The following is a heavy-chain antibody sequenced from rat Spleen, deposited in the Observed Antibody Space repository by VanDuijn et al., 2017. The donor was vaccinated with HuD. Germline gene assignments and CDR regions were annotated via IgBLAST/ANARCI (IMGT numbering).Heavy chain of an antibody. D-gene: IGHD1-2*01. CDR3: ARQPSSITIAAISTSYYFDY. Sequence: EVQLVESGGGLVQPGRSLKLSCAASGFTFSNYDMAWVRQAPTKGLEWVASIRPSGGSTYYPDSVKGRFTISRDNAKSTLYLQMDSLRSEDTATYYCARQPSSITIAAISTSYYFDYWGQGVMVTVSS. CDR1: GFTFSNYD. J-gene: IGHJ2*01. CDR2: IRPSGGST. V-gene: IGHV5-25*01.